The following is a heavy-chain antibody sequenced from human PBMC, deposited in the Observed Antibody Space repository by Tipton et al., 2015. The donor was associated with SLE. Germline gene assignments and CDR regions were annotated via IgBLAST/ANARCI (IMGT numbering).Heavy chain of an antibody. D-gene: IGHD4-23*01. J-gene: IGHJ4*02. CDR1: GFTFSRHW. CDR2: ISFNSGST. V-gene: IGHV3-9*01. Sequence: SLRLSCAASGFTFSRHWLTWVRQPPGKGLEWVSGISFNSGSTGYADSVEGRFTISRDNAKNSLFLQMNSLRPEDTALYFCAKDDSGGNSGKFDYWGQGTLVAASS. CDR3: AKDDSGGNSGKFDY.